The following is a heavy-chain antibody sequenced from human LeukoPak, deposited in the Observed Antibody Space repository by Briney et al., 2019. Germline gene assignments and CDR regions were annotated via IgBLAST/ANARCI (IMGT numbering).Heavy chain of an antibody. V-gene: IGHV3-23*01. Sequence: GGSLRLSCAASGFTFSSYAMSWVRQAPGKGLEWVSAISGSVGSTYYADSVKGRFTISRDNSKNTLYLQMNSLRAEDTAVYYCAKEEYSGSLLTLDYWGQGTLVTVSS. CDR2: ISGSVGST. CDR1: GFTFSSYA. CDR3: AKEEYSGSLLTLDY. J-gene: IGHJ4*02. D-gene: IGHD1-26*01.